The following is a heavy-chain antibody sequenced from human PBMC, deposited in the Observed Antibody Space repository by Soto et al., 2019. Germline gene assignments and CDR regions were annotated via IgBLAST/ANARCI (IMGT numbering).Heavy chain of an antibody. V-gene: IGHV4-34*01. CDR2: INHSGST. CDR1: GGSFSGYY. J-gene: IGHJ4*02. D-gene: IGHD6-6*01. CDR3: ARTRRQLVGSKGIRAPHRGYYFDY. Sequence: QVQLQQWGAGLLKPSETLSLTCAVYGGSFSGYYWSWIRQPPGKGLEWIGEINHSGSTNYNPSLKSRVTISVDTSKNQFSLKLSSVTAADTAVYYCARTRRQLVGSKGIRAPHRGYYFDYWGQGTLVTVSS.